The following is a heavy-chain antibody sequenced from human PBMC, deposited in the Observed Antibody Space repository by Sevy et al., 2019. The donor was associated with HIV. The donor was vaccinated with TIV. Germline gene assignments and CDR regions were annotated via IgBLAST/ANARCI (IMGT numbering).Heavy chain of an antibody. D-gene: IGHD1-26*01. J-gene: IGHJ4*02. CDR3: ATLIVGTSYLRL. CDR2: FDPEYDDP. Sequence: ASVKVSCNVSGYRLSELSTYWVRQTPAKGLEGMGGFDPEYDDPIYAQNFQGRVTMTEDTSTDTAYMELSSLTSEDMAVYYCATLIVGTSYLRLWGPGTLDTVSS. CDR1: GYRLSELS. V-gene: IGHV1-24*01.